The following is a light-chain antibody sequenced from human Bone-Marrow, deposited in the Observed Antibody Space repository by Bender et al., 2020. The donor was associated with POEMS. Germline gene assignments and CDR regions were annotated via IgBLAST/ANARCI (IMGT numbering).Light chain of an antibody. V-gene: IGLV3-21*02. Sequence: SYVLTQPPSVSVAPGQTARITCGGDNIGSKAVHWYQQKPGRAPVLVIYKDNERPSGIPERFSGSNSGNTATLTISRVEAGDEADYYCQVWDGNDDLVVFGGGTKLTVL. CDR2: KDN. J-gene: IGLJ3*02. CDR3: QVWDGNDDLVV. CDR1: NIGSKA.